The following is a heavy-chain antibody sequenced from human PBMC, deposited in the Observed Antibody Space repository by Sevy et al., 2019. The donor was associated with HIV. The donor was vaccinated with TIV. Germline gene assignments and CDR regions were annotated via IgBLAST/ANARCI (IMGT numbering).Heavy chain of an antibody. Sequence: SETLSLTCTVSGGSISSYYWSWIRQPPGKGLEWIGYIYYSGNTNYNPSFKSRVTISVDTSKNQFSLKLSSVTAADTAVYYCASTRGYSYGYTSYYYYYGMDVWGQGTTVTVSS. CDR2: IYYSGNT. CDR1: GGSISSYY. V-gene: IGHV4-59*13. CDR3: ASTRGYSYGYTSYYYYYGMDV. J-gene: IGHJ6*02. D-gene: IGHD5-18*01.